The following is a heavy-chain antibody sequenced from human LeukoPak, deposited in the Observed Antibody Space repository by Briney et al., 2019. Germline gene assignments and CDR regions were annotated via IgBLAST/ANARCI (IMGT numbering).Heavy chain of an antibody. Sequence: PGESLKISCKGSGYSFTSYWIGWVRQMPGKGLEWMGIIYPGDSDTRYSPSFQGQVTITADKSISTAYLQWSSLKASDTAMYYCARPYYYDSSGNYYFDYWGQGTLVTVSS. CDR1: GYSFTSYW. CDR3: ARPYYYDSSGNYYFDY. J-gene: IGHJ4*02. CDR2: IYPGDSDT. V-gene: IGHV5-51*01. D-gene: IGHD3-22*01.